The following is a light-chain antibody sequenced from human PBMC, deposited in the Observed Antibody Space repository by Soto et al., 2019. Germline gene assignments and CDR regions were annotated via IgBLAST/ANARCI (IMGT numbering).Light chain of an antibody. Sequence: EIVLTQSPATLSLSPGERATLSCRASQSVSSYLAWYQQKPGQAPRLLIYDASNRATGIPARFCGSGSGTDFTLTIRSLEPEDFAVYYCQQRGNWPWTFGQGTKVEIK. CDR3: QQRGNWPWT. J-gene: IGKJ1*01. CDR1: QSVSSY. V-gene: IGKV3-11*01. CDR2: DAS.